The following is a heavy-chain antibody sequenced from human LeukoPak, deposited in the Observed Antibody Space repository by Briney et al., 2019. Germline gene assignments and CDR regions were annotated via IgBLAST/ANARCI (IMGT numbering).Heavy chain of an antibody. CDR1: GGSISSSSYY. CDR2: IYYSGST. J-gene: IGHJ4*02. D-gene: IGHD7-27*01. V-gene: IGHV4-39*01. CDR3: ARFGPNWGPAVLRGLIDY. Sequence: SETLSLTCTVSGGSISSSSYYWGWIRQPPGKGLEWIGSIYYSGSTYYNPSLKSRVTISVDTSKNQFSLKLSSVTAADTAVYYCARFGPNWGPAVLRGLIDYWGQGTLVTVSS.